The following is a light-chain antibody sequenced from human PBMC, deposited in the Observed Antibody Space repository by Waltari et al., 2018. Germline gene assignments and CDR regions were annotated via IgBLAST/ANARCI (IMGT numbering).Light chain of an antibody. J-gene: IGKJ2*01. Sequence: DIQMTQSPSSLSASVGDRVTITCRASQSISSYLNWYQQKPGKAPKLLIYAASSLQSGVPSRFSGSGSGTDFTLTISSLQSEDSAVYYCQQYFGWPYTFGQGTKLEIK. V-gene: IGKV1-39*01. CDR2: AAS. CDR3: QQYFGWPYT. CDR1: QSISSY.